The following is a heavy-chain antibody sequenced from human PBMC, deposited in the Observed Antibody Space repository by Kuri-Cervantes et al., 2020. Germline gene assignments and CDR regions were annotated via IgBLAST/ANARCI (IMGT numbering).Heavy chain of an antibody. D-gene: IGHD5-12*01. Sequence: KVSCKGSGYSFTSYWIGWVRQMPGKGLEWMGIIYPGDSDTRYSPSFQGQVTISADKSISTAYLQWSSLKASDTAMYYCARLSGRGYDNYYYYGMDVWGQGTTVTVSS. V-gene: IGHV5-51*01. CDR3: ARLSGRGYDNYYYYGMDV. CDR2: IYPGDSDT. CDR1: GYSFTSYW. J-gene: IGHJ6*02.